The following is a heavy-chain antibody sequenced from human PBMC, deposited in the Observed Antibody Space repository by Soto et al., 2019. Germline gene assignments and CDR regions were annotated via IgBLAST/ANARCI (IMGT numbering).Heavy chain of an antibody. CDR3: ARDLDYYDSSGYVDY. CDR1: GFTFSSYG. CDR2: IWYDGSNK. D-gene: IGHD3-22*01. V-gene: IGHV3-33*01. Sequence: QVQLVESGGGVVQPGRSLRLSCAASGFTFSSYGMHWVRQAPGKGLEWVAVIWYDGSNKYYADSVKGRFTISRDNSKNTLYLQMNGLRAEDTAVYYCARDLDYYDSSGYVDYWGQGTLVTVSS. J-gene: IGHJ4*02.